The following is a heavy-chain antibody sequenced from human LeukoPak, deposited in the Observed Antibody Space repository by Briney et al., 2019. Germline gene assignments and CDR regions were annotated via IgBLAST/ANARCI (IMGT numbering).Heavy chain of an antibody. J-gene: IGHJ5*02. CDR3: ATDFYDST. CDR2: IRSNSDGGTI. CDR1: GFTFSNAW. Sequence: GGSLRLSCATSGFTFSNAWMDWVRQAPGKGLEWVGRIRSNSDGGTIDYAAPVKGRFTLSRDDSKTTLYLQMNSLQTEDTAVYYCATDFYDSTWGQGTLVTVSS. V-gene: IGHV3-15*07. D-gene: IGHD3-22*01.